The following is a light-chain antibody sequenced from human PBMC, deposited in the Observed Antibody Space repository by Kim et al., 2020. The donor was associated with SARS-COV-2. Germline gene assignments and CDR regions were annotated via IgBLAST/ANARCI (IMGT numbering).Light chain of an antibody. CDR1: KWEDRY. Sequence: PCHTANIACSGFKWEDRYVTWYQQLPGQSPVVVIYHDNQRPSGIPERFSGSNSRNTATLTISGTLAMDGADYYCQAWNSSTHNYVVGAETKVTVL. CDR2: HDN. CDR3: QAWNSSTHNYV. J-gene: IGLJ1*01. V-gene: IGLV3-1*01.